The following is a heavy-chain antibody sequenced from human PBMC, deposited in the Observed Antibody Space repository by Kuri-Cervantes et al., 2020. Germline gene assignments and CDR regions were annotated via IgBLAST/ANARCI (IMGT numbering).Heavy chain of an antibody. CDR2: VHGSGSN. CDR3: ARHSLGDSSGWDFDC. D-gene: IGHD6-19*01. Sequence: SETLSLTCTVSGGSISIYYWSWIRQSPGKGLEWIGFVHGSGSNNQNPSLKSGVTISVDTSKNQFSLKLSSLTAADTAVYYCARHSLGDSSGWDFDCWGQGTLVTVSS. V-gene: IGHV4-59*08. J-gene: IGHJ4*02. CDR1: GGSISIYY.